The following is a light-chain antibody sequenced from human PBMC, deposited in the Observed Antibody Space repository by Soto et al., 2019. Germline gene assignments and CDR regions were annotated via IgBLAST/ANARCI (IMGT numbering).Light chain of an antibody. CDR1: SSDVGGYDY. V-gene: IGLV2-11*01. CDR2: DVT. J-gene: IGLJ1*01. CDR3: CSYGGSFPYV. Sequence: QSALTQPPSVSGSPGQSVTISCTGTSSDVGGYDYVSWYQQRPGKAPKLLIYDVTKWPSGVPDRFSGSKSGNTASLTISGLQAEDEADFYCCSYGGSFPYVFGTGTKVTVL.